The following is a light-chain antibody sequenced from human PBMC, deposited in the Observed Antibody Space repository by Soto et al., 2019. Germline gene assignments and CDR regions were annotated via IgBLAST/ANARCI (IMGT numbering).Light chain of an antibody. Sequence: QSALAQPASVSGSPGQSITISCTGTSSDVGSYDLVSWYQQHPAKAPKLMIYEGNKRPSGVSNRFSGSKSGNTASLTISGLQAEDEADYYCCSYAGTSTFGVFGGGTQLTVL. J-gene: IGLJ3*02. CDR2: EGN. CDR1: SSDVGSYDL. CDR3: CSYAGTSTFGV. V-gene: IGLV2-23*03.